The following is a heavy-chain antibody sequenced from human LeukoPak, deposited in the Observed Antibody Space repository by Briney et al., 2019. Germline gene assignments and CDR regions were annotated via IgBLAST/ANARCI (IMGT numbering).Heavy chain of an antibody. CDR1: GYIFTKYY. CDR2: INSSGGST. CDR3: ARGAPGRFDFWSGLIALFDP. J-gene: IGHJ5*02. V-gene: IGHV1-46*01. D-gene: IGHD3-3*01. Sequence: ASVKVSCKTSGYIFTKYYIHWVRQAPGQGLEWMGIINSSGGSTSYAQKFQGRVTMTRDTSTSTVYMELRSLRSEDTAVYYCARGAPGRFDFWSGLIALFDPWGQGTLVTVSS.